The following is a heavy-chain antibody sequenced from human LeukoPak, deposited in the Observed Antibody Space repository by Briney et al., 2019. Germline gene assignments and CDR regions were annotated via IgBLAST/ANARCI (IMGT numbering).Heavy chain of an antibody. J-gene: IGHJ5*02. Sequence: ASVKVSCKASGYTFTSYDINWVRQATGQGLEWMGWMNPNSGNTGYAQKFQGRVTMTRNTSISTAYMELSSLRSEDTAVYYCARGTSSVQGILTRENNWFDPWGQGTLVTVSS. D-gene: IGHD1-1*01. CDR1: GYTFTSYD. CDR3: ARGTSSVQGILTRENNWFDP. V-gene: IGHV1-8*01. CDR2: MNPNSGNT.